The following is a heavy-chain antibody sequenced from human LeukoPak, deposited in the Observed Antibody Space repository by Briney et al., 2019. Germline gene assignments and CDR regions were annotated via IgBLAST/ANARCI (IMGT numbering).Heavy chain of an antibody. CDR1: GFTVSSNY. Sequence: NPGGSLRLPCAASGFTVSSNYMSWVRQAPGKGLEWVSYISSSGSTIYYADSVKGRFTISRDNAKNSLYLQMNSLRAEDTAVYYCAELGITMIGGVWGKGTTVTISS. CDR2: ISSSGSTI. D-gene: IGHD3-10*02. J-gene: IGHJ6*04. V-gene: IGHV3-11*04. CDR3: AELGITMIGGV.